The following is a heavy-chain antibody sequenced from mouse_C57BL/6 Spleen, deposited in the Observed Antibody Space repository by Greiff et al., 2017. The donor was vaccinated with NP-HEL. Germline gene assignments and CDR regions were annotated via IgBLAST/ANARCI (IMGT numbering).Heavy chain of an antibody. CDR2: IYPRSGNT. D-gene: IGHD1-1*01. J-gene: IGHJ3*01. CDR3: ASEGFITTVPGAFAY. Sequence: VQLQESGAELARPGASVKLSCKASGYTFTSYGISWVKQRTGQGLEWIGEIYPRSGNTYYNEKFKGKATLTADKSSSTAYMELRSLTSEDSAVYFCASEGFITTVPGAFAYWGQGTLVTVSA. CDR1: GYTFTSYG. V-gene: IGHV1-81*01.